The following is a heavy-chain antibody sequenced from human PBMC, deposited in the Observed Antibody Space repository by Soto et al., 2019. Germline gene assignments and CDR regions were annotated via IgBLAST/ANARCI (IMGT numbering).Heavy chain of an antibody. J-gene: IGHJ6*02. CDR3: VRHLNDISTGHYGMDV. Sequence: QLQLQESGPGLMKPSETLSLTCTVSSGSISSSSYYWGWIRQPLGKGLEYIGTIYSSGSTYYNPSLKSRVTISVDTSKNQFSLKLSSVTAADTAIYYCVRHLNDISTGHYGMDVWGQGTTVTVSS. D-gene: IGHD3-9*01. V-gene: IGHV4-39*01. CDR1: SGSISSSSYY. CDR2: IYSSGST.